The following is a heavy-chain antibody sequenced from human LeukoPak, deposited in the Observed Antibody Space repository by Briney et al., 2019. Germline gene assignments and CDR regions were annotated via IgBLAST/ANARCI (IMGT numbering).Heavy chain of an antibody. V-gene: IGHV3-7*01. CDR3: ANSLL. J-gene: IGHJ4*01. CDR2: INEDGSEK. D-gene: IGHD2-15*01. Sequence: GGSLRLSCAASGFIFTDYWMYWVRQAPGKGLTWVANINEDGSEKNYVDSVKGRFTIYRDNAKNSVYVQMNSLRVGHTAVYYFANSLLGGHGTLVTVSS. CDR1: GFIFTDYW.